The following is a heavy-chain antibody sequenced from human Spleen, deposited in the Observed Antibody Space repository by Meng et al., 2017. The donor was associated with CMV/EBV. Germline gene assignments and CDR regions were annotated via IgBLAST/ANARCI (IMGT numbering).Heavy chain of an antibody. V-gene: IGHV3-7*01. Sequence: GESLKISCAASGFTFSSYEMNWVRQAPGKGLEWVASIKQDGSETSYVDSVKGRFTISRDNDKNSVYLQMRYLRAEDTAVYYCARIRQYSTHYNPSDLWGQGTLVTVSS. CDR2: IKQDGSET. CDR3: ARIRQYSTHYNPSDL. CDR1: GFTFSSYE. D-gene: IGHD6-13*01. J-gene: IGHJ4*02.